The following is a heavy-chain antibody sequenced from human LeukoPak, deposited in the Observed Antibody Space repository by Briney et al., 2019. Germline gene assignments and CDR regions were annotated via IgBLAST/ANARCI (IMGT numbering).Heavy chain of an antibody. J-gene: IGHJ4*02. CDR1: GFTFGSYS. D-gene: IGHD3-10*01. CDR2: ISSSSSYI. Sequence: GGSLRLSCAASGFTFGSYSMNWVRQAPGKGLEWVSSISSSSSYIYYADSVKGRFTISRDNAKNSLYLQMNSLRAEDTAVYYCARSGSGSYYNDLGYWGQGTLVTVSS. CDR3: ARSGSGSYYNDLGY. V-gene: IGHV3-21*01.